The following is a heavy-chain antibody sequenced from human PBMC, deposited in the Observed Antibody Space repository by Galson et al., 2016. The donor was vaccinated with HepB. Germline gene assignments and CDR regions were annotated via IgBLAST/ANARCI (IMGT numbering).Heavy chain of an antibody. J-gene: IGHJ5*02. CDR2: ISWDDAK. D-gene: IGHD3-9*01. CDR1: AFSLSTNVVG. V-gene: IGHV2-5*02. CDR3: AHRRGGLRYFDWLSNWFDP. Sequence: PALVKPTHTLTLTSTFSAFSLSTNVVGVGWIRQPPGKALEWLALISWDDAKRSSPSLKSRLTITKDTTKNQVVLTMTNMDPVDTATYYCAHRRGGLRYFDWLSNWFDPWGQGTLVTVSS.